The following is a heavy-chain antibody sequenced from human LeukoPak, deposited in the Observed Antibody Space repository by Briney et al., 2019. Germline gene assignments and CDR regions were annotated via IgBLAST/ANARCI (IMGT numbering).Heavy chain of an antibody. J-gene: IGHJ4*02. Sequence: GESLKISCKGSGYSFTSYWIGWVRQMPGKGLEWMGIIYPGDSDTRYSPSFQGQVTISADKSISTAYLQWSSLKASDTATYYCARGEAQQLVLFDYWGQGTLVTVSS. D-gene: IGHD6-13*01. V-gene: IGHV5-51*01. CDR1: GYSFTSYW. CDR2: IYPGDSDT. CDR3: ARGEAQQLVLFDY.